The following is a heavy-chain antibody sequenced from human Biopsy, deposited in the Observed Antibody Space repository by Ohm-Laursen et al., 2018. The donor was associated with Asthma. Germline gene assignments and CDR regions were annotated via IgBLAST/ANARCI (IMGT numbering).Heavy chain of an antibody. Sequence: SLRLSCAASGFAVSRDHMFWVRQAPGKGLEWVSVIYSGGTSHTADSVRGRFTISRYYSKNTLYLQMHSLRAEDTAVYYCARGDSSNWSHYYFDYWGRGTLVTVSS. CDR1: GFAVSRDH. CDR2: IYSGGTS. CDR3: ARGDSSNWSHYYFDY. J-gene: IGHJ4*02. V-gene: IGHV3-53*01. D-gene: IGHD3-22*01.